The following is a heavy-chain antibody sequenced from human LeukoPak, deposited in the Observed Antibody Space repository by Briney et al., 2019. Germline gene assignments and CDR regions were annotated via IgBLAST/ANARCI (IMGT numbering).Heavy chain of an antibody. V-gene: IGHV3-53*05. D-gene: IGHD6-13*01. CDR3: AKDGNRIAAAGTFMDY. CDR2: IYSGGST. J-gene: IGHJ4*02. CDR1: GFTVSSNY. Sequence: GGSLRLSCAASGFTVSSNYMSWVRQAPGKGLEWVSVIYSGGSTYYADSVKGRFTISRDNSKNTLYLQMNSLRAEDTAVYYCAKDGNRIAAAGTFMDYWGQGTLVTVSS.